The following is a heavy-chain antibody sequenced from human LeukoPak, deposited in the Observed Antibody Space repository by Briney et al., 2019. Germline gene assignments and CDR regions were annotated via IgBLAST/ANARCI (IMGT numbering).Heavy chain of an antibody. J-gene: IGHJ5*02. CDR3: ARLRQTGTTGYWFDP. D-gene: IGHD1-1*01. CDR1: GGSISSDY. Sequence: SETLSLTCTVSGGSISSDYWSWIRQPPGKRPEWIGYIYYSERTNYNPSLKSRVTISADTSKNQLSLKLTSVTAADTAVYYCARLRQTGTTGYWFDPWGHGTLVTVSS. CDR2: IYYSERT. V-gene: IGHV4-59*08.